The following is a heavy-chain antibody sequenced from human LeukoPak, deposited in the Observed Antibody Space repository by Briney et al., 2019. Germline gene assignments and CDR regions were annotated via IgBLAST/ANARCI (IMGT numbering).Heavy chain of an antibody. D-gene: IGHD6-6*01. CDR2: INPSGGST. V-gene: IGHV1-46*01. Sequence: ASVKVSCKASVYTFTSYYMHWVRQAPGQGLKWMGIINPSGGSTSYAQKFQGRVTMTRGTSTSTVYVELSSLRSEDTAVYYCARVGTTGIAARTFDYWGQGTLVTVSS. CDR3: ARVGTTGIAARTFDY. J-gene: IGHJ4*02. CDR1: VYTFTSYY.